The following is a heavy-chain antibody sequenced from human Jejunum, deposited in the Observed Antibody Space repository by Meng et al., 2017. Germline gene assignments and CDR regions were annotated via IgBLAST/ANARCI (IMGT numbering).Heavy chain of an antibody. CDR3: ARVNWTSSYWYFDL. V-gene: IGHV4-34*01. Sequence: QVQLQQWGAGLLKPSETLSRTCAVYGGSSSGFYLSWIRQPPGKGLEWIGEIHPSGSTDYNPSLKSRLTISLDTSKNQFSLSLNSATAADTAVYYCARVNWTSSYWYFDLWGRGTLVTVSS. CDR1: GGSSSGFY. D-gene: IGHD1-1*01. CDR2: IHPSGST. J-gene: IGHJ2*01.